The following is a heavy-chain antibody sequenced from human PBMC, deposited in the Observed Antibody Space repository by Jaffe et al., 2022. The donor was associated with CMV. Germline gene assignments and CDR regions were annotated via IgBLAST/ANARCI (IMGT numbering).Heavy chain of an antibody. V-gene: IGHV1-69*01. CDR2: IIPIFGTA. CDR3: ARVLYRVFGVVTYYYYGMDV. D-gene: IGHD3-3*01. CDR1: GGTFSSYA. Sequence: QVQLVQSGAEVKKPGSSVKVSCKASGGTFSSYAISWVRQAPGQGLEWMGGIIPIFGTANYAQKFQGRVTITADESTSTAYMELSSLRSEDTAVYYCARVLYRVFGVVTYYYYGMDVWGQGTTVTVSS. J-gene: IGHJ6*02.